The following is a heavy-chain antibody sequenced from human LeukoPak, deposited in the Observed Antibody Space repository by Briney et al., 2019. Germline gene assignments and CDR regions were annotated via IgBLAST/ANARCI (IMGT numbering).Heavy chain of an antibody. V-gene: IGHV4-59*08. CDR2: IYYSGST. J-gene: IGHJ4*02. D-gene: IGHD3-10*01. Sequence: SETLSLTCTVSGGSISSYYWSWIRQPPGKGLEWIGYIYYSGSTNYNPSLKSRVTISVETSKNQFSLKLSSVTAADTAVYYCASGLWFGESLFDYWGQGTLVTVSS. CDR3: ASGLWFGESLFDY. CDR1: GGSISSYY.